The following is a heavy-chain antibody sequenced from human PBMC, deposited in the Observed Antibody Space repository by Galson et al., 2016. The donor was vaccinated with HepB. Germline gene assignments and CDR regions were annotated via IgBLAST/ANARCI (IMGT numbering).Heavy chain of an antibody. J-gene: IGHJ3*02. CDR3: ATVPKSDYGDYDGDAIDI. V-gene: IGHV1-24*01. D-gene: IGHD4-17*01. Sequence: SVKVSCKVSGYTLTELSMQWVRQAPGKGLEWMGGFDPEDVETIYAQKFQGRVTMTEDTSTDTAYMDLSSLRSEDTAVYYCATVPKSDYGDYDGDAIDIWGQGTMVTVSS. CDR2: FDPEDVET. CDR1: GYTLTELS.